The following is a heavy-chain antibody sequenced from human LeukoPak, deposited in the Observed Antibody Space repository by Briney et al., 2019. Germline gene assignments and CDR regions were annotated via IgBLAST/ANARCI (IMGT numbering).Heavy chain of an antibody. CDR1: GGSFSGYY. CDR3: ARGQGRSYYLPYFDY. D-gene: IGHD3-10*01. Sequence: PSETLSLTCAVYGGSFSGYYWSWIRQPPGKGLEWIGEINHSGSTNYNPSLKSRVTISVDTSKNQFSLKLSSGTAADTAVYYCARGQGRSYYLPYFDYWGQGTLVTVSS. V-gene: IGHV4-34*01. CDR2: INHSGST. J-gene: IGHJ4*02.